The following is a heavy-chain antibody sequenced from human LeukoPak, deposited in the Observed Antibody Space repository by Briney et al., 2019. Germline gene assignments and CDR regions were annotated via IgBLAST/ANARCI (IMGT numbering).Heavy chain of an antibody. Sequence: PSETLSLTCTVSGGSVSSGTYYWNWMRQPAGKGLEWIGRIFPGGNTYFNPSLKSRVAISVDSSKNQFSPTLSSVTAADTAVYYCAGNRDAYFPNAFDIWGQGTMVTVSS. V-gene: IGHV4-61*02. CDR1: GGSVSSGTYY. D-gene: IGHD5-24*01. J-gene: IGHJ3*02. CDR2: IFPGGNT. CDR3: AGNRDAYFPNAFDI.